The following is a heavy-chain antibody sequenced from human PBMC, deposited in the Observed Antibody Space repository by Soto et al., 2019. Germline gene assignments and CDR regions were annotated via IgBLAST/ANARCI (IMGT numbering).Heavy chain of an antibody. CDR2: INAGNGNT. CDR3: ARPISSSSFFDY. V-gene: IGHV1-3*01. CDR1: GYTFTSYA. Sequence: ASVKVSCKASGYTFTSYAMHWVRQAPGQRLEWMGWINAGNGNTKYSQKFQGRVTITRDTSASTAYMELSSLRSEDTAVYYCARPISSSSFFDYWGQGTLVTVSS. D-gene: IGHD6-13*01. J-gene: IGHJ4*02.